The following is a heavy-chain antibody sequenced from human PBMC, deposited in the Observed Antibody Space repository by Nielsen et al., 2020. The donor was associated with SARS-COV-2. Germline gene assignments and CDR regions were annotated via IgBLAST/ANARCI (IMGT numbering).Heavy chain of an antibody. Sequence: GESLKISCAASGFTFSSYAMSWVRQAPGKGLEWVSAISGSGGSTYYADSVKGRFTISRDNSKNTLYLQMNSLRAEDTAVYYCAKDSVRLTFYRADAFDIWGQGTMVTVSS. J-gene: IGHJ3*02. D-gene: IGHD2/OR15-2a*01. CDR1: GFTFSSYA. CDR3: AKDSVRLTFYRADAFDI. V-gene: IGHV3-23*01. CDR2: ISGSGGST.